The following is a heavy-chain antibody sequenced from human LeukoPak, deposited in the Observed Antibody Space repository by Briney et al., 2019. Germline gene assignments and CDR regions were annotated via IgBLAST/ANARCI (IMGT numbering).Heavy chain of an antibody. CDR1: GGSISSSSDY. V-gene: IGHV4-39*01. D-gene: IGHD2-2*01. Sequence: SGTLSLTCAVSGGSISSSSDYWGWIRQPPGKGLEWIGSIYYSGSTYYNPSLKSRVTISVDTSKNQFSLKLSSVTAADTAVYYCARTVPAARAVDFDYWGQGTLVTVSS. CDR3: ARTVPAARAVDFDY. J-gene: IGHJ4*02. CDR2: IYYSGST.